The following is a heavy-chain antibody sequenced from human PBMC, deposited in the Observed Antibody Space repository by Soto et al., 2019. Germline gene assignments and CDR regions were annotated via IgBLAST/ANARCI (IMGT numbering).Heavy chain of an antibody. CDR3: ARDPPAWVYYYGMDV. V-gene: IGHV3-30-3*01. D-gene: IGHD7-27*01. CDR1: GFTFSSYA. J-gene: IGHJ6*02. CDR2: ISYDGSNK. Sequence: QVQLVESGGGVVQPGRSLRLSCAASGFTFSSYAMHWVRQAPGKGLEWVAVISYDGSNKYYADSVKGRFTISRDNSKNTLYLQMNSLRAEDTAVYYCARDPPAWVYYYGMDVWGQGTTVTVSS.